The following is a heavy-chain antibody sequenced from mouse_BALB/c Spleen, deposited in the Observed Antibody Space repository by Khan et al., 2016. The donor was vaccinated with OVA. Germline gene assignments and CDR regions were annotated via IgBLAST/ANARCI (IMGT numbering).Heavy chain of an antibody. CDR1: GDSITSGY. CDR2: ISSSDST. CDR3: ARWNYRYDGYFDY. J-gene: IGHJ2*01. V-gene: IGHV3-8*02. Sequence: EVQLQESGPSLVKPSQTLSLTCSVTGDSITSGYWNWIRKFPGNKLEYMGYISSSDSTFYNPSLKSRISITRDTSKNQYYLQLNSVTTEDTATYYCARWNYRYDGYFDYWGQAPLSQSPQ. D-gene: IGHD2-14*01.